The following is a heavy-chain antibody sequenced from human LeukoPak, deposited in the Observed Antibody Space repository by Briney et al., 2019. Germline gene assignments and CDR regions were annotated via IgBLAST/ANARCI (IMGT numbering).Heavy chain of an antibody. CDR1: GFTVSSNY. J-gene: IGHJ4*02. CDR3: ARDDSYGDYRGDY. D-gene: IGHD4-17*01. V-gene: IGHV3-53*01. Sequence: SGGSLRLSCAASGFTVSSNYMSWVRQAPGKGLEWVSVIYSGGSTYYADSVKGRFTISRDNSKNTLYLQMNSLRAEDTAVYYCARDDSYGDYRGDYWGQGTLVTVSS. CDR2: IYSGGST.